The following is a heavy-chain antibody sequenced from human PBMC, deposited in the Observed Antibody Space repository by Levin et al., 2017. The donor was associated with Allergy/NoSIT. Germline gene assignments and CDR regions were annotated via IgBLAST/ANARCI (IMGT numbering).Heavy chain of an antibody. D-gene: IGHD6-13*01. CDR2: ISSSSSTI. CDR1: GFTFSSYS. V-gene: IGHV3-48*01. CDR3: ARMEVAAAGGGDFDY. Sequence: GGSLRLSCAASGFTFSSYSMNWVRQAPGKGLEGVSYISSSSSTIYYADSVKGRFTISRDNAKNSLYLQMNSLRAEDTAVYYCARMEVAAAGGGDFDYWGQGTLVTVSS. J-gene: IGHJ4*02.